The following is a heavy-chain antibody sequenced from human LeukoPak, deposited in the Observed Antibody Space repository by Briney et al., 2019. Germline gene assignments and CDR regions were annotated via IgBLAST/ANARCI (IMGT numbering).Heavy chain of an antibody. CDR2: IRTTSEGANYA. Sequence: PGGSLRLSCAASGFTLSDCPMNWVRQAPGKGLEWVSNIRTTSEGANYAIYADSVKGRVTFSRDDAKNTLYLHMRSLRDDDTAIYYCARDQGYAFDYWGQGILVTVSS. CDR3: ARDQGYAFDY. V-gene: IGHV3-11*05. D-gene: IGHD2-15*01. J-gene: IGHJ4*02. CDR1: GFTLSDCP.